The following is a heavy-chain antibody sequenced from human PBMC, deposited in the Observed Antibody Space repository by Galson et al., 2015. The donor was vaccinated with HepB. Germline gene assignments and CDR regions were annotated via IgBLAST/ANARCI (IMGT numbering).Heavy chain of an antibody. J-gene: IGHJ4*02. CDR3: ARDQDTIFGVVIITHYFFDY. CDR1: GFTFSSYS. V-gene: IGHV3-48*02. CDR2: VSSSSSTI. Sequence: SLRLCCAASGFTFSSYSMNWVRQAPGKGLEWVSYVSSSSSTIYYADSVKGRFTISRDNAKNSLYLQMNSLRDEDTAVYYCARDQDTIFGVVIITHYFFDYWGQGTLVTVSS. D-gene: IGHD3-3*01.